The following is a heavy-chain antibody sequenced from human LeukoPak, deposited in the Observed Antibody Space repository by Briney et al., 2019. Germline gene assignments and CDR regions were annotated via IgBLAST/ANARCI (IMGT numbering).Heavy chain of an antibody. D-gene: IGHD2-15*01. J-gene: IGHJ4*02. CDR2: ITGSGAST. V-gene: IGHV3-23*01. CDR1: GFTFSSYV. Sequence: PGGSLRLSCAASGFTFSSYVMSWVRQAPGKGLEWVSTITGSGASTNYADSVKGRFTISRDNSKNTLYLQMNSPRAEDTAVYYCAKGPLIGWYYFDSWGQGTLVTVSS. CDR3: AKGPLIGWYYFDS.